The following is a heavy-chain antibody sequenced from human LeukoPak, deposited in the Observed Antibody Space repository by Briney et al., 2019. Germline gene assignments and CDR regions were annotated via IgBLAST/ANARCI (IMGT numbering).Heavy chain of an antibody. CDR1: GFTFSGYS. V-gene: IGHV3-48*04. D-gene: IGHD2-2*01. J-gene: IGHJ4*02. CDR3: GKECSSTTCYP. CDR2: ISSSSSTI. Sequence: PGGSLRLSCAASGFTFSGYSMNWVRQAPGKGLEWVSYISSSSSTIYYADSVKGRFTISRDNAKNSLYLQMNSLRAEDTAIYYCGKECSSTTCYPWGQGTQVTVSS.